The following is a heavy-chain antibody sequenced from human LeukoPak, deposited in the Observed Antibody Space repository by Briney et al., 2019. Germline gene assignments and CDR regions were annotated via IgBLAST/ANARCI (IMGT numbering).Heavy chain of an antibody. CDR1: GYTFTSYD. J-gene: IGHJ4*02. CDR2: MNPNSGNT. D-gene: IGHD6-13*01. Sequence: ASVKVSCKASGYTFTSYDINWVRQATGQGLEWMGWMNPNSGNTGYAQKFQGRVTMTRNTSISTAYMELSSLRSEDTAVYYCARARGSSSWLDYWGQGTLVTVSS. V-gene: IGHV1-8*01. CDR3: ARARGSSSWLDY.